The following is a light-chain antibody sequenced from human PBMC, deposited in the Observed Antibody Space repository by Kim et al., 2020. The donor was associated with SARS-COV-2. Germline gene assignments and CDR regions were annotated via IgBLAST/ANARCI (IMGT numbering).Light chain of an antibody. J-gene: IGLJ2*01. Sequence: VSPGQTASITCAGDKLGDKYACWYQQKPGQSPVVVIYQDSKRPSGIPERVSGSNSGNTATLTISGTQAMDEADYYCEAWDSSTGVVFGGGTQLTVL. V-gene: IGLV3-1*01. CDR1: KLGDKY. CDR2: QDS. CDR3: EAWDSSTGVV.